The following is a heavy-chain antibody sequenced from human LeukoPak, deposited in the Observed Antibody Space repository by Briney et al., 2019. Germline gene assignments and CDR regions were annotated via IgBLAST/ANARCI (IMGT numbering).Heavy chain of an antibody. CDR2: IIPIFGTA. V-gene: IGHV1-69*01. D-gene: IGHD3-22*01. CDR1: GGTFISYA. J-gene: IGHJ6*02. Sequence: GASVKVSCKASGGTFISYAISWVRQAPGQGLEWMGGIIPIFGTANYAQKFQGRVTITADESTSTAYMELSSLRSEDTAVYYCARDSSGYYGLYYGMDVWGQGTTVTVSS. CDR3: ARDSSGYYGLYYGMDV.